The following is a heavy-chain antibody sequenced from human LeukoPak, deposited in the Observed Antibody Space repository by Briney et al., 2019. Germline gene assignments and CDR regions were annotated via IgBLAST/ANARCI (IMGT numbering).Heavy chain of an antibody. Sequence: GGSLRLSCAASGFTFSSYAMHWVRQAPGKGLEWVSLISWDGGSTYYADSVEGRFTISRDNSKNSLYLQMNSLRAEDTALYYCAKSYYYGSGAFDPWGQGTLVTVSS. D-gene: IGHD3-10*01. J-gene: IGHJ5*02. CDR1: GFTFSSYA. V-gene: IGHV3-43D*04. CDR2: ISWDGGST. CDR3: AKSYYYGSGAFDP.